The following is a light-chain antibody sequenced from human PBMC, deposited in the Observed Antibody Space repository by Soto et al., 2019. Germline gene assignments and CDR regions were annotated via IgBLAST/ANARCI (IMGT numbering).Light chain of an antibody. CDR1: QSISSW. V-gene: IGKV1-5*03. CDR2: KAS. CDR3: QQYKAYPYT. Sequence: DIQMTQSPSTLSASVGDRVTITCRASQSISSWLAWYQQKPGKAPKLLIYKASSLESGVPSRFSGSGSGTEFTLTISGLQPDDFATYYCQQYKAYPYTFAQGTKVDI. J-gene: IGKJ2*01.